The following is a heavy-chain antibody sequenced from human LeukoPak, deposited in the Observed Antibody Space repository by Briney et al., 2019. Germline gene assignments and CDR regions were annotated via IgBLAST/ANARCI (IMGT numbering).Heavy chain of an antibody. CDR1: GGSFSGSY. D-gene: IGHD5-18*01. J-gene: IGHJ5*02. CDR3: ARNLGYSYGSTHPP. Sequence: PSETLSLTCAVYGGSFSGSYWSWIRQPPGKGLEWIGEINHSGSTNYNPSLKSRVTISVDTSKNQCSLKLSSVTAADTAVYYCARNLGYSYGSTHPPWGQGTLVTVSS. V-gene: IGHV4-34*01. CDR2: INHSGST.